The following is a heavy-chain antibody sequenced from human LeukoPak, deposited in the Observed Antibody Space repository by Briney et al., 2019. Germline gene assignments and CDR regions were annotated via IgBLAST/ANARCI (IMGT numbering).Heavy chain of an antibody. CDR3: ARDVSFDY. Sequence: GRSLRLSCAASGFTFSSYAMHWVRQAPGKGLEWVANIKQDASEKYYVDSVKGRFTISRDNAKNSLFLQMNSLRAEDTAVYYCARDVSFDYWGQGTLVTVSS. D-gene: IGHD5/OR15-5a*01. V-gene: IGHV3-7*01. CDR1: GFTFSSYA. J-gene: IGHJ4*02. CDR2: IKQDASEK.